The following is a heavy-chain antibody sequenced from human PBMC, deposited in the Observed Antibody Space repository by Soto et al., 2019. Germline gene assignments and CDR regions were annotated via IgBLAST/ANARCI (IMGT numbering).Heavy chain of an antibody. D-gene: IGHD5-12*01. CDR1: GFTVSSNY. CDR3: AREIIGGYDSYFDY. CDR2: IYSGGST. V-gene: IGHV3-53*04. J-gene: IGHJ4*02. Sequence: GGSLRLSCAASGFTVSSNYMSWARQAPGKGLEWVSVIYSGGSTYYADSVKGRFTISRHNSKNTLYLQMNSLRAEDTAVYYCAREIIGGYDSYFDYWGQGTLVTVSS.